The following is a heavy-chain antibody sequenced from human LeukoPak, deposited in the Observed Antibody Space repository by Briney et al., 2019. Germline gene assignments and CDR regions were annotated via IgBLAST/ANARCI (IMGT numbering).Heavy chain of an antibody. D-gene: IGHD2-15*01. CDR2: ISGSGGST. CDR3: AKGYCSGGSCPVFDY. J-gene: IGHJ4*02. Sequence: PGGSLRLSCAASGFTFSNTSLSWVRQAPGTGLEWVSAISGSGGSTYYADSVKGRFTISRDNSKNTLYLQMNSLRAEDTAVYYCAKGYCSGGSCPVFDYWGQGTLVTVSS. V-gene: IGHV3-23*01. CDR1: GFTFSNTS.